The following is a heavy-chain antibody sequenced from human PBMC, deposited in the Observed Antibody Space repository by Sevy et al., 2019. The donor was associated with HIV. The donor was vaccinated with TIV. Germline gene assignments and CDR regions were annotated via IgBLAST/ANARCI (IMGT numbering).Heavy chain of an antibody. V-gene: IGHV3-23*01. CDR2: VSGNGGDT. D-gene: IGHD6-6*01. Sequence: GGSLRLSCAASGFTFSTYAMSWVRQAPGKGLEWVSAVSGNGGDTYSADSVKGRFTISRDNSKNTLYLQMNSLRADDTAVYYCAKYGGAARPVYFDYWGQGTLVTVSS. J-gene: IGHJ4*02. CDR3: AKYGGAARPVYFDY. CDR1: GFTFSTYA.